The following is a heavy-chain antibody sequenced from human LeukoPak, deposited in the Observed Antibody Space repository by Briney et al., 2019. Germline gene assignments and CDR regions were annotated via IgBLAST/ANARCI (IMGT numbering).Heavy chain of an antibody. CDR3: ARDLKRYDILTGYGTYYYYGMDV. Sequence: ASVKVSCKASGYTFTGYYMHWVRQAPGQGLEWMGRVNPNSGGTNYAQKFQGRVTMTRDTSISTAYMELSRLRSDDTAVYYCARDLKRYDILTGYGTYYYYGMDVWGQGTTVTVSS. V-gene: IGHV1-2*06. CDR2: VNPNSGGT. J-gene: IGHJ6*02. D-gene: IGHD3-9*01. CDR1: GYTFTGYY.